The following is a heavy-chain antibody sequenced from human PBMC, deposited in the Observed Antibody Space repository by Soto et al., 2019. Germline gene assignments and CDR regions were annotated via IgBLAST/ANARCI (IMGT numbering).Heavy chain of an antibody. J-gene: IGHJ3*02. CDR3: ARDPGYSTTWHQAFDI. CDR1: GYTFTSYG. V-gene: IGHV1-18*01. CDR2: ISTYNGNT. D-gene: IGHD6-13*01. Sequence: QVQLVQYGAEVKKPGASVKVSCKASGYTFTSYGISWVRQAPGQGPEWMGRISTYNGNTNYVEKLQGRVTMTTDTSTNTAYMELRSLRYDDTAVYYCARDPGYSTTWHQAFDIWGQGTMLTVSS.